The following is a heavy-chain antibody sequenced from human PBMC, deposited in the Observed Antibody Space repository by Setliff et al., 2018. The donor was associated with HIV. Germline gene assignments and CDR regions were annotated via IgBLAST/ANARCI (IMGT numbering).Heavy chain of an antibody. J-gene: IGHJ5*02. CDR1: GGSMNSHY. Sequence: PSETLSLTCSVFGGSMNSHYWSWIRQPPGKGLEWIGLIYYTGIPTYNTSLKSRVTMSVDRSKNQFSLRLTSVTAADTAMYYCARVARVHPFDPWGQGTLVTSPQ. CDR2: IYYTGIP. V-gene: IGHV4-59*11. CDR3: ARVARVHPFDP.